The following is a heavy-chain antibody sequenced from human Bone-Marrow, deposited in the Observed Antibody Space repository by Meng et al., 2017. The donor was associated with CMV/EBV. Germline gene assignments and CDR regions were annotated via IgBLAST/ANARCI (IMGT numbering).Heavy chain of an antibody. CDR2: ISSSSSYI. Sequence: GESLKISCAASGFTFSSYSMNWVRQAPGKGLEWVSSISSSSSYIYYADSVKGRFTISRDNAKNSLYLQMNSLRAKDTAVYYCAREGGSYYGRYGMEVWGQRTMVTVSS. CDR3: AREGGSYYGRYGMEV. J-gene: IGHJ6*02. V-gene: IGHV3-21*01. D-gene: IGHD1-26*01. CDR1: GFTFSSYS.